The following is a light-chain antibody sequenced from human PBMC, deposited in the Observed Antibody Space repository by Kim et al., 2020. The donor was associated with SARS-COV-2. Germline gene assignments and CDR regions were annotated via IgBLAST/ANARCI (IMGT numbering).Light chain of an antibody. CDR1: RSDVGDYDY. CDR2: DVN. V-gene: IGLV2-14*03. CDR3: SSYRSNNPLV. Sequence: GQSVTIASTGTRSDVGDYDYVSWYQQHPGKAPELMIYDVNNRPSGVSYRFSGSKSGNAASLTISGLRTDDEAEDDCSSYRSNNPLVFGGGTQLTVL. J-gene: IGLJ2*01.